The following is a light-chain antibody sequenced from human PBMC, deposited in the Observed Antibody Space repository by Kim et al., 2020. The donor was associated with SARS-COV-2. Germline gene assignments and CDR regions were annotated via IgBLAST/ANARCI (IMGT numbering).Light chain of an antibody. V-gene: IGKV3-15*01. CDR1: QSLSSN. J-gene: IGKJ4*01. Sequence: VSPGERATLSCRASQSLSSNLAWYQQKPGQAPRLLVYGASTRGTGIPVRFSGSGSGTEFTLTISSLQSEDFAVYYCQQYNNWPLTFGGGTKVDI. CDR2: GAS. CDR3: QQYNNWPLT.